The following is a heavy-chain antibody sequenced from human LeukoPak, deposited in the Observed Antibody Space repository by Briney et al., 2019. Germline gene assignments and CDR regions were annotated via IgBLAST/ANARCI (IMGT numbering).Heavy chain of an antibody. D-gene: IGHD2-8*01. CDR2: LSGSGGNT. CDR1: GFTFSTYA. V-gene: IGHV3-23*01. J-gene: IGHJ4*02. Sequence: GGSLRLSCAASGFTFSTYAMSWVRQAPGKGLEWVSGLSGSGGNTIYADSVKGRFTISRDNSKNTMFLQMNSLRAEDTAVYYCANEGPNFDYWGQGTLVTVSS. CDR3: ANEGPNFDY.